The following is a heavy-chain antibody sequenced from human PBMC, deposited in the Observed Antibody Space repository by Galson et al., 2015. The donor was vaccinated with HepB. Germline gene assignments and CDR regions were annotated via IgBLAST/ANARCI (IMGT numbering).Heavy chain of an antibody. CDR2: IYYSGST. CDR3: ARDQVGGDYGEGDWFDP. V-gene: IGHV4-59*01. D-gene: IGHD4-17*01. J-gene: IGHJ5*02. CDR1: GGSISSYY. Sequence: LSLTCTVSGGSISSYYWSWIRQPPGKGLEWIGYIYYSGSTNYNPSLKSRVTISVDTSKNQFSLKLSSVTAADTAVYYCARDQVGGDYGEGDWFDPWGQGTLVTVSS.